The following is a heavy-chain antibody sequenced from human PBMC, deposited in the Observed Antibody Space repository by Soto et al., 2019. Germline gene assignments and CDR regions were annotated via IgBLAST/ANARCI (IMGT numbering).Heavy chain of an antibody. CDR3: AKAGIVVVPAATQVYYFDY. Sequence: GGSLRLSCAASGFTFSDYYMSWIRQAPGKGLEWVSYISSSGSTIYYADSVKGRFTISRDNAKNSLYLQMNSLRAEDTAVYYCAKAGIVVVPAATQVYYFDYWGQGTLVTVSS. J-gene: IGHJ4*02. D-gene: IGHD2-2*01. CDR1: GFTFSDYY. V-gene: IGHV3-11*01. CDR2: ISSSGSTI.